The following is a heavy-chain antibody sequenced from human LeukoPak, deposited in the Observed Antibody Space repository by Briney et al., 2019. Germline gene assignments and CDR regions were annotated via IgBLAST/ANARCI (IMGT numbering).Heavy chain of an antibody. J-gene: IGHJ6*02. CDR2: ISGSGGST. D-gene: IGHD2-2*01. CDR1: GFTFSSYA. CDR3: AKVRACSTTSCYRTYGMDV. Sequence: QPGGSLRLSCAASGFTFSSYAMSWVRQAPGKGLEWVSAISGSGGSTYYADSVKGRFTISRDTSKNTLYLQTNSLRAEDTALYYCAKVRACSTTSCYRTYGMDVWGQGTTVTVSS. V-gene: IGHV3-23*01.